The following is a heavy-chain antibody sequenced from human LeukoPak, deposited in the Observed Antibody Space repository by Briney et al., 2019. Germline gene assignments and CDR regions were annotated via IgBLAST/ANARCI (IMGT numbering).Heavy chain of an antibody. Sequence: SETLSLTCAVYGGSFSGYYWSWIRQPPEKGLEWIGEINHSGSTNYNPSLKSRVTISVDTSKNQFSLKLSSVTAADTAVYYCARGRGGYCSGGSCYSGYYYYYGMDVWGKGTTVTVSS. CDR1: GGSFSGYY. V-gene: IGHV4-34*01. J-gene: IGHJ6*04. CDR3: ARGRGGYCSGGSCYSGYYYYYGMDV. CDR2: INHSGST. D-gene: IGHD2-15*01.